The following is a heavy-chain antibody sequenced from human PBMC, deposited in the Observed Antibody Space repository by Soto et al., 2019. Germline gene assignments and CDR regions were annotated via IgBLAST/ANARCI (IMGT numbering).Heavy chain of an antibody. Sequence: XESLSLSCAASGFIFSGSAIHWVRQASGKGLEWVGRIRAKSNKYATLYAESLKGRFTISRDDSQSTAYLEMNSLKTEDTAVYYCNSGSYYSSIWGQGTLVTVSS. D-gene: IGHD1-26*01. CDR1: GFIFSGSA. V-gene: IGHV3-73*01. CDR3: NSGSYYSSI. J-gene: IGHJ4*02. CDR2: IRAKSNKYAT.